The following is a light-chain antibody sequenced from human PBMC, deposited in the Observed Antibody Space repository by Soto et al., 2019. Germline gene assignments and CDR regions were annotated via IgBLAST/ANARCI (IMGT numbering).Light chain of an antibody. CDR1: QSILYSSNNKNY. CDR3: QQYYTSPTWT. CDR2: WAS. Sequence: EIVMTQSPDSLAVSLGERATINCKSSQSILYSSNNKNYLAWYQQKPGQPPKLLIYWASTRESGVPDRFSGSGSGTDFTLTISGLQAEDVAVYHCQQYYTSPTWTFGQGTKVDIK. V-gene: IGKV4-1*01. J-gene: IGKJ1*01.